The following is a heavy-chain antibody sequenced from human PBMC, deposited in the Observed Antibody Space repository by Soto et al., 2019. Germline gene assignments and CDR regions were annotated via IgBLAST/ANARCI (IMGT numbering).Heavy chain of an antibody. V-gene: IGHV3-53*01. CDR3: ARDRATRRYGMDV. CDR1: GFTVSSNY. D-gene: IGHD5-12*01. J-gene: IGHJ6*02. CDR2: IYSGGST. Sequence: PVGSLRLSCAASGFTVSSNYMSWVRQAPGKGLEWVSVIYSGGSTYYADSVKGRFTISRDNSKNTLYLQMNSLRAEDTAVYYCARDRATRRYGMDVWGQGTTVTVSS.